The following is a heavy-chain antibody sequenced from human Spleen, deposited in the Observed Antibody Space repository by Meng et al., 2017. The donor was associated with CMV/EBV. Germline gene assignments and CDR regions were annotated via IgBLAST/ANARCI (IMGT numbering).Heavy chain of an antibody. CDR2: INHSGGT. D-gene: IGHD6-25*01. CDR1: GGSFSDYY. V-gene: IGHV4-34*01. J-gene: IGHJ5*02. CDR3: ARDRVSSADSVNWFDP. Sequence: GSLRLSCAVYGGSFSDYYWSWIRQPPGKGLEWIGEINHSGGTKYSPSLKSRVTISLDTSKNQFSLNVRSVTAADTAVYYCARDRVSSADSVNWFDPWGQGILVTVSS.